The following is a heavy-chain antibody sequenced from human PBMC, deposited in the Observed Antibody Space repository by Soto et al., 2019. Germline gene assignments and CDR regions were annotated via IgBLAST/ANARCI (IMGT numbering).Heavy chain of an antibody. J-gene: IGHJ4*02. CDR2: IIPIFGTA. D-gene: IGHD6-19*01. CDR3: ARVSPGDSSGWYGYYFDY. Sequence: QVQLVQSGAEVKKPGSSVKVSCKASGGTFSSYAISWVRQAPGQGLDWTGGIIPIFGTANYAQKFQGRVTITADESTSTAYMELSSLRSEDTAVYYCARVSPGDSSGWYGYYFDYWGQGTLVTVSS. CDR1: GGTFSSYA. V-gene: IGHV1-69*01.